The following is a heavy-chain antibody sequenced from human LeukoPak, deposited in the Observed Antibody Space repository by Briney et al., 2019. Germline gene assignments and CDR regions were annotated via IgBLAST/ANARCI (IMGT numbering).Heavy chain of an antibody. Sequence: PGGSLRLSCAASGFIFSDYYMTWIRQAPGKGLEWLSHISGSGSTTYYADSVKGRFTISRDNSKNTLYLQMNSLRPEDTAIYYCAKDRKGGDRRSWFLLPSPGDYWGQGILVTVSS. CDR2: ISGSGSTT. CDR1: GFIFSDYY. J-gene: IGHJ4*02. D-gene: IGHD3-10*01. CDR3: AKDRKGGDRRSWFLLPSPGDY. V-gene: IGHV3-NL1*01.